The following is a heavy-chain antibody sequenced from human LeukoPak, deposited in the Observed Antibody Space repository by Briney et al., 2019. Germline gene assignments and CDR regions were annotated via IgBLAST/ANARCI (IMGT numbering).Heavy chain of an antibody. V-gene: IGHV4-59*01. J-gene: IGHJ4*02. CDR3: ARGRGTFDY. CDR2: SYYSGST. D-gene: IGHD3-10*01. Sequence: SETLSLTCTVSGGSISSYYWSWIRQPPGKGLEWIGYSYYSGSTNYNPSLKSRVTISVDTSKNQFSLKLSSVTAADTAVYYCARGRGTFDYWGQGTLVTVSS. CDR1: GGSISSYY.